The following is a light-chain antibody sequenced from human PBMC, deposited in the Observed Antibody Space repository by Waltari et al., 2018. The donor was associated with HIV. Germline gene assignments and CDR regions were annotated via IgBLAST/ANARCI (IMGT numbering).Light chain of an antibody. CDR3: LLYYSGARV. CDR1: TGTVTSGHY. Sequence: QAVVTQEPSLTVSPGGTVTLTCGSSTGTVTSGHYPYCFQQKPGQAPRTLIYDTRHTHSWTPARFSGSLLGGKTALTLSGAQPEDEADYYCLLYYSGARVFGGGTKLTVL. J-gene: IGLJ2*01. V-gene: IGLV7-46*01. CDR2: DTR.